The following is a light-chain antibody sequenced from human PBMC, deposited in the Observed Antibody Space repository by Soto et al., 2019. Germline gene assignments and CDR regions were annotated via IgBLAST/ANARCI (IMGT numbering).Light chain of an antibody. Sequence: EIVLTQSPGTLSLSPGERATLSCRASQSVSSGYLAWYQQKPGQAPRFLIYGASSRAAGIPDRFSGSGSGTDFTLTINRLEPEDFATYYCQQSYSTPRTFGQGTKVEIK. CDR2: GAS. CDR1: QSVSSGY. CDR3: QQSYSTPRT. J-gene: IGKJ1*01. V-gene: IGKV3-20*01.